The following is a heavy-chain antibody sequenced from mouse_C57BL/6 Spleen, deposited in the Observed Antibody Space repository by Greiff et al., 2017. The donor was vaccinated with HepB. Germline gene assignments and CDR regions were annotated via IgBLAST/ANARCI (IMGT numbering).Heavy chain of an antibody. V-gene: IGHV1-81*01. D-gene: IGHD2-14*01. CDR1: GYTFTSYG. J-gene: IGHJ4*01. CDR3: ARSGGNYAMDY. Sequence: QVQLQQSGAELARPGASVKLSCKASGYTFTSYGISWVKQRTGQGLEWIGEIYPRSGNTYYNEKFKGKATLTADKSSSTADMELRSLTSEDSAVYFCARSGGNYAMDYWGQGTSVTVSS. CDR2: IYPRSGNT.